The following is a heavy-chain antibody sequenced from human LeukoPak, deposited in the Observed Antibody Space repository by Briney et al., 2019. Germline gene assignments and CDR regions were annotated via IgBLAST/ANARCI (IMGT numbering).Heavy chain of an antibody. V-gene: IGHV3-15*01. Sequence: VXRIRSKTDGGTTDYAAPVKGRFTISRDDSKNTLYLQMNSLKTEDTAVYYCTTGIAARLVFDYWGQGTLVTVSS. J-gene: IGHJ4*02. D-gene: IGHD6-6*01. CDR2: IRSKTDGGTT. CDR3: TTGIAARLVFDY.